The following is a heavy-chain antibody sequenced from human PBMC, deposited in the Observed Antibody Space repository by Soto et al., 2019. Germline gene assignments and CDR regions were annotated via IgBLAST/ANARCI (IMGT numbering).Heavy chain of an antibody. CDR3: TKYTYTSRYAYYGMDV. V-gene: IGHV3-49*03. J-gene: IGHJ6*02. D-gene: IGHD6-13*01. CDR2: IRSKAYGGTT. CDR1: GFTFGDYA. Sequence: GGSLRLSCTTSGFTFGDYAMSWSRQAPGKGLEWVGVIRSKAYGGTTDYAASVKGRFTISRDDSKSIAYLQMNSLKSEDTGVYYCTKYTYTSRYAYYGMDVWGHGATVTVSS.